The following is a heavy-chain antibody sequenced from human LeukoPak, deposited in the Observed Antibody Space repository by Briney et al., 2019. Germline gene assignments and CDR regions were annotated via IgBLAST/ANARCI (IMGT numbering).Heavy chain of an antibody. CDR2: ISSSSSYI. D-gene: IGHD2-8*01. CDR1: GFTFDDYG. CDR3: ARALHGVPVFDY. V-gene: IGHV3-21*01. J-gene: IGHJ4*02. Sequence: ESGGGLVQPGGSLRLSCAASGFTFDDYGMNWVRQAPGKGLEWVSSISSSSSYIYYADSVKGRFTISRDNAKNSLYLQMNSLRAEDTAVYYCARALHGVPVFDYWGQGTLVTVSS.